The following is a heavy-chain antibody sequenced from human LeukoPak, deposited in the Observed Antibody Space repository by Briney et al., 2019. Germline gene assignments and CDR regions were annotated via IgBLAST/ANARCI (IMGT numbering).Heavy chain of an antibody. J-gene: IGHJ4*02. Sequence: GGSLRLSCAASGFTFSSYSMNWVRQAPGKGLEWVSYISSSSSIIYYADSVKGRFTISRDNAKNSLYLQMNSLRAEDTAVYYCARIGGSGSYFSLDYWGQGTLVTVSS. CDR1: GFTFSSYS. D-gene: IGHD3-10*01. V-gene: IGHV3-48*01. CDR3: ARIGGSGSYFSLDY. CDR2: ISSSSSII.